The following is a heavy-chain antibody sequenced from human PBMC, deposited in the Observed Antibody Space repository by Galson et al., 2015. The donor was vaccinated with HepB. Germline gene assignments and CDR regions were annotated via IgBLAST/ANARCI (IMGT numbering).Heavy chain of an antibody. CDR3: ARHYSATFDY. CDR2: IKQDGSEK. CDR1: GFTFSNYW. J-gene: IGHJ4*02. Sequence: SLRLSCAASGFTFSNYWMSWVRQAPGKGLEWVANIKQDGSEKYYVDSVKGRFTISRDNAKNSLYLQMNSLRAEDTAVYYCARHYSATFDYWGQGTLVTVSS. V-gene: IGHV3-7*03. D-gene: IGHD2-15*01.